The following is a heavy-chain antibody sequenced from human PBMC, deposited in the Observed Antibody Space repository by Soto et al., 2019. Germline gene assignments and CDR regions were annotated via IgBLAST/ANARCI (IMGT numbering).Heavy chain of an antibody. CDR1: GFTFSSSP. Sequence: EVQLLESGGDLVQPGGSLRLSCAASGFTFSSSPMSWVRQAPGKGLEWVSVINSDGSTYYADSVKGRFTISRDNSKATPYRQMDSLTVEDTAVYYCASRGGPVAGTLDYWGQGTLVTVSS. CDR2: INSDGST. D-gene: IGHD6-19*01. J-gene: IGHJ4*02. V-gene: IGHV3-23*01. CDR3: ASRGGPVAGTLDY.